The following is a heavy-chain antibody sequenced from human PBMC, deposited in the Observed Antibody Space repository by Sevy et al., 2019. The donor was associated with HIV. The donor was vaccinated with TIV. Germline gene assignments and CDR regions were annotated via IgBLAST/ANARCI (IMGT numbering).Heavy chain of an antibody. J-gene: IGHJ6*02. Sequence: GGSLRISCVASGFTFSSYGVNWVRQAPGKGPEWVAFLRYDGSNKYYADFVRGRFTISRDNSKNTLYLQMNSLRAEDTAVYYCAKLSAMIATVDYFYYYGMDVWGQGTTVTVSS. CDR2: LRYDGSNK. V-gene: IGHV3-30*02. CDR1: GFTFSSYG. CDR3: AKLSAMIATVDYFYYYGMDV. D-gene: IGHD2-21*01.